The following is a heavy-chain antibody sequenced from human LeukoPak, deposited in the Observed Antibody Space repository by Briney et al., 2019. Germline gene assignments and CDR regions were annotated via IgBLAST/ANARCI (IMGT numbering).Heavy chain of an antibody. CDR2: ISGSGGST. CDR1: GFTFSSYA. J-gene: IGHJ4*02. D-gene: IGHD6-19*01. CDR3: AKPYLMAVAGPNYFDY. Sequence: PGGSLRLSCAASGFTFSSYAMGWVRQAPGKGLEWVSAISGSGGSTYYADSVKGRFTISRDNSKNTLYLQMNRLRAEDTAVYYCAKPYLMAVAGPNYFDYWGQGTLVTVSS. V-gene: IGHV3-23*01.